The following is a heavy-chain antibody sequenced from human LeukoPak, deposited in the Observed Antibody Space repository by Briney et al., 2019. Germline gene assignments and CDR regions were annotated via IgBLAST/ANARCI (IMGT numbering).Heavy chain of an antibody. CDR3: ARDYGYFDWLPDPG. CDR1: VFTFSSYS. J-gene: IGHJ4*02. Sequence: GGSLRLFCAASVFTFSSYSMNWARHAPGKGLEGVSSISSSSCYIYYADSAKGRFTISRDNAKNTLYLQMNSLRAEDTAVYYCARDYGYFDWLPDPGWGQGTLVTVSS. V-gene: IGHV3-21*01. D-gene: IGHD3-9*01. CDR2: ISSSSCYI.